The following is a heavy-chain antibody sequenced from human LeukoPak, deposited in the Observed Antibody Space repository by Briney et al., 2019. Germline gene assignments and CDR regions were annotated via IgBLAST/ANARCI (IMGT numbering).Heavy chain of an antibody. CDR2: ISSSSYV. V-gene: IGHV3-21*04. D-gene: IGHD3/OR15-3a*01. Sequence: VGSLRLSCAASGFTFSSYNMNWVRQAPGKGLEWVSSISSSSYVYYSDSVKGRFTISRDNAKNSLYLQMNSLRAEDTAVYYCARGHLGLDYWGQGTLVTVSS. CDR3: ARGHLGLDY. J-gene: IGHJ4*02. CDR1: GFTFSSYN.